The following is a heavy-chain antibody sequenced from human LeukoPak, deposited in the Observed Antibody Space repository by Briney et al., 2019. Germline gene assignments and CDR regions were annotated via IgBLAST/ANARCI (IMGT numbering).Heavy chain of an antibody. D-gene: IGHD6-19*01. CDR2: ISWNSGSI. J-gene: IGHJ3*02. CDR1: GFTFDDYA. CDR3: AKAGPYSSGWYAAFDI. V-gene: IGHV3-9*01. Sequence: GRSLRLSCVASGFTFDDYAMHWVRQAPGKGLEWVSGISWNSGSIGYADSVKGRFTISRDNAKNSLYLQMNSLRAEDTALYYCAKAGPYSSGWYAAFDIWGQGTMVTVSS.